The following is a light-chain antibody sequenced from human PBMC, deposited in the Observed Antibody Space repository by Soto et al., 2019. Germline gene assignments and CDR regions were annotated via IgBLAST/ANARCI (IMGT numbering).Light chain of an antibody. CDR1: QSISSY. CDR2: AAS. Sequence: DIQITQSPCSRSASVEGGVTITYLASQSISSYLNWYQQKPGKVPKLLIYAASSLQSGVPSRFSGSGSGTDFTLTISSLQPEDFATYYCQQSYSTPRTFGQGTKVDIK. V-gene: IGKV1-39*01. J-gene: IGKJ1*01. CDR3: QQSYSTPRT.